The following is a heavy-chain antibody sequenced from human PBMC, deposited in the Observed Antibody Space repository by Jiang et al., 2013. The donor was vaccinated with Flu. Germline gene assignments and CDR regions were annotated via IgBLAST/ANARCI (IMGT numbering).Heavy chain of an antibody. CDR3: ARGRTSCSMTTCSNIPYYFFGMDV. J-gene: IGHJ6*04. V-gene: IGHV1-69*04. D-gene: IGHD2-2*01. CDR2: ILPLLETS. CDR1: GGTFSNYA. Sequence: GAEVKKPGSSVKVSCTASGGTFSNYAINWVRQAPGQGLEWMGRILPLLETSNLAQKFQGRVTITADTSSNTAYMELSSLTSEDTAVYFCARGRTSCSMTTCSNIPYYFFGMDVWGTGTTVTVSS.